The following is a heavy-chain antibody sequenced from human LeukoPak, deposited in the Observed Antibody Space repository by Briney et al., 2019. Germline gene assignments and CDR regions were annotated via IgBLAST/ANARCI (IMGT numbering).Heavy chain of an antibody. D-gene: IGHD3-16*02. CDR2: IYHSGST. CDR1: GGSISSSNW. J-gene: IGHJ4*02. Sequence: KSSGTLSLTCAVSGGSISSSNWWSWVRQPPGKGLEWIGEIYHSGSTNYNPSLKSRVTISVDKSKNQFSLKLSSVTAADTAVYYCARSHDHLWGNYPDYWGQGTLVTVSS. CDR3: ARSHDHLWGNYPDY. V-gene: IGHV4-4*02.